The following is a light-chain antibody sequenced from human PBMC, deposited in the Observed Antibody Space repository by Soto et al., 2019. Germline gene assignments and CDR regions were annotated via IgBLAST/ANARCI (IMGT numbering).Light chain of an antibody. Sequence: DTQMTQSPSSVSASLGDRVTITCRASQGITYWLAWYQQRPGRAPKCLIYAASILESGVPSRFSGSGSGTNFTLTISDLQPEDFATYFCQQANSFPLTFGQGTRLDLK. CDR2: AAS. CDR3: QQANSFPLT. V-gene: IGKV1-12*01. J-gene: IGKJ5*01. CDR1: QGITYW.